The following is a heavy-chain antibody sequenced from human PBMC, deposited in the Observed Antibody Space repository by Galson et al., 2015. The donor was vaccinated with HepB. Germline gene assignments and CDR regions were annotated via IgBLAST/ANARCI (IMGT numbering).Heavy chain of an antibody. CDR2: MSWNSGSI. CDR1: GFTFNEYA. V-gene: IGHV3-9*01. Sequence: SLRLSCAASGFTFNEYAMHWVRQAPGKGLEWVSGMSWNSGSIGYADSVKRRFTISRDNAKNSLYLQMNSLRVEDTALYYCAKDSSNYYYDSSGHFDYWGQGTLVTVSS. J-gene: IGHJ4*02. D-gene: IGHD3-22*01. CDR3: AKDSSNYYYDSSGHFDY.